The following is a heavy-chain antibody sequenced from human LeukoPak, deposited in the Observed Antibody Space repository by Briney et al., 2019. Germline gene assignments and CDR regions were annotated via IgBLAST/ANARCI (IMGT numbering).Heavy chain of an antibody. V-gene: IGHV3-30*04. J-gene: IGHJ5*02. CDR2: ISSDGSTK. CDR3: TKDVGWQYPGNWFDP. Sequence: GGSLRLSCGASGFTFSSYAMHWIRQAPGKGLQWVTFISSDGSTKFYADSVKGRFTISRDNSKNTLYLQMNSLRAEDTAMYYCTKDVGWQYPGNWFDPWGQGTLVTVSS. D-gene: IGHD1-26*01. CDR1: GFTFSSYA.